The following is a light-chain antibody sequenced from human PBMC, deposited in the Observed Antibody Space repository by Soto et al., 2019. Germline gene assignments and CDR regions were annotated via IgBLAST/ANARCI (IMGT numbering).Light chain of an antibody. V-gene: IGKV3-20*01. CDR3: QQYGSSPQT. J-gene: IGKJ1*01. CDR1: QSVSSSY. CDR2: GAS. Sequence: VLTQSPGTLSLSPGERATISCRASQSVSSSYLAWYQQKPGQAPRLLIYGASSRATGIPDRFSGSGSGTDFTLTISRLEPEDFAVYYCQQYGSSPQTFGQGTKV.